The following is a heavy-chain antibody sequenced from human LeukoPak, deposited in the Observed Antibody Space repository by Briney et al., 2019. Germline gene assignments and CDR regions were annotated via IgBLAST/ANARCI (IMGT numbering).Heavy chain of an antibody. Sequence: GASVKVSCKASGYTFTGYDINWVRQATGQGLEWMGWMNPYTGDTGYAQNFQGRVTMTRNTSIDTAYMDLRGLRSEDTAVHYCTRGSLSGSSRDYWGQGTLVTVSS. J-gene: IGHJ4*02. D-gene: IGHD1-26*01. CDR2: MNPYTGDT. CDR3: TRGSLSGSSRDY. V-gene: IGHV1-8*01. CDR1: GYTFTGYD.